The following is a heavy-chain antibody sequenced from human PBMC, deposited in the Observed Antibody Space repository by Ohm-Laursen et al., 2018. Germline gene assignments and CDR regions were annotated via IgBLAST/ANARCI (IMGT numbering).Heavy chain of an antibody. D-gene: IGHD1-26*01. CDR3: AGRATQFDY. J-gene: IGHJ4*02. Sequence: SETLSLTCTVSGGSISSDYWSWIRQPPRKGLEWIGYIYYSGSTNYNPSLKSRVTISVDTSKNQFPLKLSSVTAADTAVYYCAGRATQFDYWGQGTLVTVSS. CDR1: GGSISSDY. CDR2: IYYSGST. V-gene: IGHV4-59*01.